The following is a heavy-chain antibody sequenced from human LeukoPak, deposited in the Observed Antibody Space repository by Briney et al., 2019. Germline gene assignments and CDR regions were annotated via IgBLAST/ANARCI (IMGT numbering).Heavy chain of an antibody. J-gene: IGHJ4*02. V-gene: IGHV1-69*13. D-gene: IGHD3-22*01. CDR2: IIPIFGTA. CDR1: GYTFTSYG. CDR3: ARGGPHYYDSSGLSLFDY. Sequence: SVKVSCKASGYTFTSYGISWVRQAPGQGLEWMGGIIPIFGTANYAQKFQGRVTITADESTSTAYMELSSLRSEDTAVYYCARGGPHYYDSSGLSLFDYWGQGTLVTVSS.